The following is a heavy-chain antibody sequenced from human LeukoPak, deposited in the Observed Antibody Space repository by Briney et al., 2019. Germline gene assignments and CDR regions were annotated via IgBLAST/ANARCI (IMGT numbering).Heavy chain of an antibody. Sequence: PGGSLRLSCAASGFTFSSYGMHWVRQAPGKGLEWVAVISYDGSNKYYADSAKGRFTISRDNSKNTLYLQMNSLRAEDTAVYYCAKHLGDQPLGDYWGQGTLVSVSS. J-gene: IGHJ4*02. V-gene: IGHV3-30*18. D-gene: IGHD3-16*01. CDR1: GFTFSSYG. CDR2: ISYDGSNK. CDR3: AKHLGDQPLGDY.